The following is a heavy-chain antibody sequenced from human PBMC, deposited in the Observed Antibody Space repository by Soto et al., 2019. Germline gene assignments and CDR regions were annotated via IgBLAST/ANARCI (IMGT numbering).Heavy chain of an antibody. CDR1: GDSISHYY. CDR2: IDNSGST. Sequence: QVQLQESGPGLVKPSETLSLTCTVSGDSISHYYWNWIRQSPGRGLEWIGYIDNSGSTIYKPSLHTRAXXXVXMSKNQFALRLTAVTAADTAVYYCARRRCLGGSCDGGNWLDPWGQGILVTVSS. CDR3: ARRRCLGGSCDGGNWLDP. J-gene: IGHJ5*02. D-gene: IGHD1-26*01. V-gene: IGHV4-59*08.